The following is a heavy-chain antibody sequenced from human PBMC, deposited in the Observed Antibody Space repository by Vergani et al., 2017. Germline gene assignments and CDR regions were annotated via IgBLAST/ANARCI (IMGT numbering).Heavy chain of an antibody. CDR3: ASRFLTGYYKNDY. CDR1: GFTFSNFG. Sequence: QVQLVESAGGVVQPGGSLRLSCAASGFTFSNFGMHWIRQAPGKGLEWIGEINHSGSTNYNPSLKSRVTISVDTSKNQFSLKLSSVTAADTAVYYCASRFLTGYYKNDYWGQGTLVTVSS. D-gene: IGHD3-9*01. J-gene: IGHJ4*02. V-gene: IGHV4-34*01. CDR2: INHSGST.